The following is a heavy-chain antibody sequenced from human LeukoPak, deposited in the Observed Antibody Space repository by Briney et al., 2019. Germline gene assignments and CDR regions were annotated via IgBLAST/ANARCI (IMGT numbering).Heavy chain of an antibody. CDR2: MNPNSGNT. CDR3: ARGRRVRGYSYGPLRNYYYCYMDV. V-gene: IGHV1-8*03. J-gene: IGHJ6*03. D-gene: IGHD5-18*01. CDR1: GYTFTSYG. Sequence: GASVKVSCKASGYTFTSYGISWVRQATGQGLEWMGWMNPNSGNTGYAQKFQGRVTITRNTSISTAYMELSSLRSEDTAVYYCARGRRVRGYSYGPLRNYYYCYMDVWGKGTTVTVSS.